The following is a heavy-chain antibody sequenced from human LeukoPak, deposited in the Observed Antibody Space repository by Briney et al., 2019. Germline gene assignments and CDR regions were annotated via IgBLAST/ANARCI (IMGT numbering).Heavy chain of an antibody. V-gene: IGHV4-30-4*01. CDR3: ARGVQITMVRGVIWFDP. CDR2: IYYSGST. Sequence: PSETLSPTCTVSGGSISSGDYYWSWIRQPPGKGLEWIGYIYYSGSTYYNPSLKSRVTISVDTSKNQFSLKLSSVTAADTAVYYCARGVQITMVRGVIWFDPWGQGTLVTVSS. CDR1: GGSISSGDYY. J-gene: IGHJ5*02. D-gene: IGHD3-10*01.